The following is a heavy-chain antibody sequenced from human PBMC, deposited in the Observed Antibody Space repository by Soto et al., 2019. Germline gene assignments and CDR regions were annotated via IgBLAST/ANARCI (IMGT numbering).Heavy chain of an antibody. Sequence: GGSLRLSCAASGFTFSSYAMSWVRQAPGKGLEWVSAISGSGGSTYYADSVKGRFTISRDNSKNTLYLQMNSLRAEDTAVYYCAKVDASGWPNDEEYYYGMDVWGQGTTVTVSS. CDR1: GFTFSSYA. CDR3: AKVDASGWPNDEEYYYGMDV. V-gene: IGHV3-23*01. D-gene: IGHD6-19*01. J-gene: IGHJ6*02. CDR2: ISGSGGST.